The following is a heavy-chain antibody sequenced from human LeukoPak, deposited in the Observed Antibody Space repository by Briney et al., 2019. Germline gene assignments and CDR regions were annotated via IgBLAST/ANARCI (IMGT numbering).Heavy chain of an antibody. Sequence: GGSLRLSCAPSGFSFSSYAMSWVRQAPGKGLEWVSAISNSGDNTYYADSVKGWFSISRDNSKNTVYLQMSSLRAEDTAVYYCATNWNLDSWGQGTLVTVSS. J-gene: IGHJ4*02. CDR3: ATNWNLDS. D-gene: IGHD1-1*01. CDR2: ISNSGDNT. CDR1: GFSFSSYA. V-gene: IGHV3-23*01.